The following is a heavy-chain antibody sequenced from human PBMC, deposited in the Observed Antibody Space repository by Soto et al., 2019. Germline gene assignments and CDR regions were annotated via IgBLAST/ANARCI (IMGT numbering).Heavy chain of an antibody. Sequence: PSETLSLTCAVYGVSFSGYYWSWIRQPPGKGLEWIGEINDSGSTNYNPSLKSRVTISLDTSKKQFFLRLSSVTAADTAVYFCARGKYDCDYVWGTYRPFDPGCPGTLVTVSS. V-gene: IGHV4-34*01. CDR3: ARGKYDCDYVWGTYRPFDP. J-gene: IGHJ5*02. D-gene: IGHD3-16*02. CDR2: INDSGST. CDR1: GVSFSGYY.